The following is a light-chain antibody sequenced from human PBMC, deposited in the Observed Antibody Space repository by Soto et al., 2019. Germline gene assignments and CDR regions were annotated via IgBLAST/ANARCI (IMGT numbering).Light chain of an antibody. Sequence: SYELTQPPSVSVAPGRTATITCWGNNIGSKSVHWYQQRPGQAPVLVVYDDGDRPSGIPERFAGSNSGNTATLTISRVEAGDEADYYCQVWESSSGHYVFGSGTKVTVL. J-gene: IGLJ1*01. CDR3: QVWESSSGHYV. CDR1: NIGSKS. V-gene: IGLV3-21*03. CDR2: DDG.